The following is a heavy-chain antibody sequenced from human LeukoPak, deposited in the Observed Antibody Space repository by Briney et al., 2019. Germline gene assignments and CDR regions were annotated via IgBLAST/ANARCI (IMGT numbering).Heavy chain of an antibody. CDR2: FDPEDGET. J-gene: IGHJ4*02. CDR1: RYTLTELS. Sequence: ASVTVSCKVSRYTLTELSMHWVRQAPGKGLEWMGGFDPEDGETIYAQKFQGRVTMTEDTSTDTAYMELSSLRSEDTAVYYCATGGVGATSLDYWGQGTLVTVSS. D-gene: IGHD1-26*01. CDR3: ATGGVGATSLDY. V-gene: IGHV1-24*01.